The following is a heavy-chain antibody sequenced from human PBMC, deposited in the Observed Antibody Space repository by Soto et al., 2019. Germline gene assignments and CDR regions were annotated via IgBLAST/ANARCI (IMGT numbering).Heavy chain of an antibody. CDR1: GYTFTGYC. D-gene: IGHD2-2*01. CDR3: ARVGEYCSSTSCYYPY. CDR2: INPNSGGT. V-gene: IGHV1-2*04. Sequence: ASVKVSCKASGYTFTGYCMHWVRQAPGQGLEWMGWINPNSGGTNYAQKFQGWVTMTRDTSISTAYMELSRLRSDDTAVYYCARVGEYCSSTSCYYPYWGQGTLVTVSS. J-gene: IGHJ4*02.